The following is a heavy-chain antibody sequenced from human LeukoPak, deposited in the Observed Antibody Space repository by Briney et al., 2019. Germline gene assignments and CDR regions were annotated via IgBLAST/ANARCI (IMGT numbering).Heavy chain of an antibody. V-gene: IGHV1-69*05. CDR3: ARVSPFEPAAGLDP. D-gene: IGHD6-13*01. J-gene: IGHJ5*02. CDR2: IIPIFGTA. Sequence: SVKVSCKASGGTFSSYAISWVRQAPGQGLEWMGRIIPIFGTANYAQKFQGRVTITTDESTSTAYMELSSLRSEDTAVYYCARVSPFEPAAGLDPWGQGTLVTVSS. CDR1: GGTFSSYA.